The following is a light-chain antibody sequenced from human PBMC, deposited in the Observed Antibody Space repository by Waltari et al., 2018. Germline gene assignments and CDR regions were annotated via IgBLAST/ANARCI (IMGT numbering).Light chain of an antibody. CDR1: SSDVGSYNY. CDR2: DVN. Sequence: QSALTQPRSVSGSPGQSVTISCTGTSSDVGSYNYVCWYQQHPGKAPRLMIYDVNNRPSVVPDRFSGSKSGNTASLTISGLQAEDEADYYCCAYAGSAIFGGGTELTVL. J-gene: IGLJ2*01. V-gene: IGLV2-11*01. CDR3: CAYAGSAI.